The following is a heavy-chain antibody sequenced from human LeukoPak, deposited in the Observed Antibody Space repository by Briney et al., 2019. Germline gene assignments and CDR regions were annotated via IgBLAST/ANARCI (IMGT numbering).Heavy chain of an antibody. CDR3: ARRGRGGNYKPFDY. CDR1: GFTLSDHY. V-gene: IGHV3-72*01. Sequence: HPGGSLRLSCAASGFTLSDHYMDWVRQAPGKGLEWVARSRDKANSYSTEYAASVKGRFTISRDDSRNLLYLQMNSLRTEDTAMYYCARRGRGGNYKPFDYWGQGTLVTVSS. J-gene: IGHJ4*02. D-gene: IGHD1-7*01. CDR2: SRDKANSYST.